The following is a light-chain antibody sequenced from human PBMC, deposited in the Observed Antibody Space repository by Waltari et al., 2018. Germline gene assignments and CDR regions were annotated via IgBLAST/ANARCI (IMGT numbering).Light chain of an antibody. V-gene: IGLV1-44*01. CDR2: RNN. CDR1: SSNIGINT. J-gene: IGLJ3*02. CDR3: AVWDDSLNGWV. Sequence: QSVLTQPPSASGTPGQRVTISCSGSSSNIGINTVNWYQQLPGTAPKLLLYRNNQRPAGVPDRFSGSESGHSASLAISGLQAEDEADYYCAVWDDSLNGWVFGGGTKLTVL.